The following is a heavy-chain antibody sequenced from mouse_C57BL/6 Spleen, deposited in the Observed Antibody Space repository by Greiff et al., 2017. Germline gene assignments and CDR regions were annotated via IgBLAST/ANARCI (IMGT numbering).Heavy chain of an antibody. CDR2: IRNKANGYTT. CDR3: ARINDYDEAY. J-gene: IGHJ3*01. Sequence: EVKVVESGGGLVQPGGSLSLSCAASGFTFTDYYMSWVRQPPGKALEWLGFIRNKANGYTTEYSASVKGRFTISRDNSQSSLYLQMNALRAEDSATYYCARINDYDEAYWGQGTLVTVSA. CDR1: GFTFTDYY. V-gene: IGHV7-3*01. D-gene: IGHD2-4*01.